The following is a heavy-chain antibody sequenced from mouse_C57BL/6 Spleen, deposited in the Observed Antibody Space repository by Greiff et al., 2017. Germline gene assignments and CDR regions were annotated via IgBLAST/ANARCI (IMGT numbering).Heavy chain of an antibody. J-gene: IGHJ1*03. D-gene: IGHD5-5*01. CDR3: ARGNYLYWYFDV. CDR2: IYPGDGET. V-gene: IGHV1-80*01. CDR1: GYAFSSYW. Sequence: QVQLQQSGAELVKPGASVKISCKASGYAFSSYWMNWVKQRPGTGLEWIGQIYPGDGETNYNGKFKGKATLTADKSYSTDYMQLSSLTAEDSAVYFCARGNYLYWYFDVWGTGTTVTVSS.